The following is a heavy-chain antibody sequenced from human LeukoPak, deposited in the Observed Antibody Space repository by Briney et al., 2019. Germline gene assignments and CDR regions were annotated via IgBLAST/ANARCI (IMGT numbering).Heavy chain of an antibody. CDR1: GFTVSSNY. Sequence: GGSLRLSCAASGFTVSSNYMSWVRQAPGKGLEWVSVIYSGGSTYYADSVKGRFTISRDNSKNTLYLQMNSLRAEDTAVYYCASTMVRGVPNPTQYFDYWGQGTLVTVSS. V-gene: IGHV3-66*01. CDR3: ASTMVRGVPNPTQYFDY. J-gene: IGHJ4*02. CDR2: IYSGGST. D-gene: IGHD3-10*01.